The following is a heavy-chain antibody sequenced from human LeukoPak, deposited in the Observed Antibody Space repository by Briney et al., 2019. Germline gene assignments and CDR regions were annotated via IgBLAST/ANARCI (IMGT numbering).Heavy chain of an antibody. CDR3: TTGQKWELRGGDFDY. Sequence: PGGSLRLSCAASGFTFSNAWMSWVRQAPGEGLEWVGRLKSKTDGGTTDYAAPVKGRFTITRNDTKNTLYLQMNSMKTEDTAVYYCTTGQKWELRGGDFDYWGQGTLVTVSS. D-gene: IGHD1-26*01. V-gene: IGHV3-15*01. J-gene: IGHJ4*02. CDR2: LKSKTDGGTT. CDR1: GFTFSNAW.